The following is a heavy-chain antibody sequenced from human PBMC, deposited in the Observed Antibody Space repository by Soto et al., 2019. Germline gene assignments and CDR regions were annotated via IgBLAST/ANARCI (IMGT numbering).Heavy chain of an antibody. J-gene: IGHJ6*02. CDR2: INHSGST. V-gene: IGHV4-34*01. CDR3: ARQHIVVVTATDYYYYYGMDV. Sequence: SETLSLTCAVYGGSFSCYYWSWIRQPPGEGLEWIGEINHSGSTNYNPSLKSRVTISVDTSKNQFSLKLSSVTAADTAVYYCARQHIVVVTATDYYYYYGMDVWGQGTTVTVSS. CDR1: GGSFSCYY. D-gene: IGHD2-21*02.